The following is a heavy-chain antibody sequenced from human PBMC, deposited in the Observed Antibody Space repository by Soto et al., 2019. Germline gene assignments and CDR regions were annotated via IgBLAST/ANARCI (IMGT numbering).Heavy chain of an antibody. CDR1: GYIFTNHY. J-gene: IGHJ4*02. V-gene: IGHV1-46*01. CDR3: VRANYYDSSGFYYDC. Sequence: ASVKVSCKASGYIFTNHYIHWVRQAPGQGLEWMGIINPSGGSTNYLQKFQGRITMTRDTSTSTVYMELSSLRSEDTAAYFCVRANYYDSSGFYYDCWGQGSLVTVSS. D-gene: IGHD3-22*01. CDR2: INPSGGST.